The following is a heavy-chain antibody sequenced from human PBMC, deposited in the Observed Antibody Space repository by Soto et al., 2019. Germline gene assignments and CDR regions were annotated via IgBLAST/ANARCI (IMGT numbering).Heavy chain of an antibody. Sequence: GGSLRLSCAASGFTFSDYYMTWIRQAPGKGLDLLSYISPGGDIISYADSVKGRFTVSRDNGKKSLHLQMNGLRDEDTAMYYCTRDPRILDYWGQGTLVTVSS. CDR2: ISPGGDII. V-gene: IGHV3-11*01. CDR3: TRDPRILDY. CDR1: GFTFSDYY. J-gene: IGHJ4*02.